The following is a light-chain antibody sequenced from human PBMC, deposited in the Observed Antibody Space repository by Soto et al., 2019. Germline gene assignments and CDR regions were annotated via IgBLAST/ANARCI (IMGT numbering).Light chain of an antibody. V-gene: IGLV1-40*01. CDR1: SSNNGAGYD. Sequence: QSVLTQAPSVSGAPGQRVTISCTGSSSNNGAGYDVHWYQQLPGTAPKLLIYGNSNRPSGVPDRFSGSKSGTSASLAITGLQAVDEADYYCQSYDSSLSLYVFGTGTKVTVL. J-gene: IGLJ1*01. CDR3: QSYDSSLSLYV. CDR2: GNS.